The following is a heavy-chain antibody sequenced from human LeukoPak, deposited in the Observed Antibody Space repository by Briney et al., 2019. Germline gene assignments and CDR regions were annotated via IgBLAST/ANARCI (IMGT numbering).Heavy chain of an antibody. CDR2: IYYSGRT. CDR1: GDSISRNDSY. Sequence: PSETLSLTCSVSGDSISRNDSYWDWIRQPPGKGLEWIGTIYYSGRTYYSPSLNSRVTMSVDTSSNQFSLNLRSVTAADTAVYYCARRRYYDGSGYLEWGQGTLLSVSS. V-gene: IGHV4-39*01. CDR3: ARRRYYDGSGYLE. J-gene: IGHJ1*01. D-gene: IGHD3-22*01.